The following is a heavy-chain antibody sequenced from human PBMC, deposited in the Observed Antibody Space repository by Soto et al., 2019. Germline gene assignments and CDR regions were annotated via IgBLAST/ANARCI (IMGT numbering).Heavy chain of an antibody. CDR3: ARDPAAEMYYFDY. Sequence: QVQLVESGGGVVQPGRSLRLSCAASGFTFSSYAMHWVRQAPGKGLEWVAVISYDGSNKYYADSVKGRFTISRDNSKNTLYLQMISLRAEDTAVYYCARDPAAEMYYFDYWGQGTLVTVSS. CDR2: ISYDGSNK. J-gene: IGHJ4*02. D-gene: IGHD6-25*01. CDR1: GFTFSSYA. V-gene: IGHV3-30-3*01.